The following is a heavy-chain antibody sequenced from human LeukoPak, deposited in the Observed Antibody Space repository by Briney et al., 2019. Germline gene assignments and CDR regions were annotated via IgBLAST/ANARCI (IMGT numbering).Heavy chain of an antibody. D-gene: IGHD6-19*01. V-gene: IGHV3-13*01. J-gene: IGHJ4*02. CDR1: GFTLSGYD. CDR2: IGNVADT. CDR3: VRAPGSGGFDS. Sequence: GGSLRLSCATSGFTLSGYDMHWVRQLTGKGLEWVSSIGNVADTYYSGSVKGRFVISRDNARNFVFLQMNSLGAEDTAVYYCVRAPGSGGFDSWGQGAQVTVSS.